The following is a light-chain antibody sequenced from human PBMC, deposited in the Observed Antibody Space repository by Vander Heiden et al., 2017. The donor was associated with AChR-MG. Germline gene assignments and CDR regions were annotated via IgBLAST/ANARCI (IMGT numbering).Light chain of an antibody. CDR2: GAS. J-gene: IGKJ5*01. CDR1: QSVSSN. V-gene: IGKV3-15*01. CDR3: QQYNNWPPIT. Sequence: ERVMTQSPATLSVSPGESATPPCRASQSVSSNFAWYQQTPGQAPSLLIYGASTRATGIPARFSGSGSGTESTLTISSLQSEDFAVYCCQQYNNWPPITFGQGTRLEIK.